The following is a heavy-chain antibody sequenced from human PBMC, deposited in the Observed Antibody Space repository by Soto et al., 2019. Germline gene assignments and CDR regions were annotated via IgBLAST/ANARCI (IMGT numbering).Heavy chain of an antibody. D-gene: IGHD2-2*01. V-gene: IGHV1-18*01. CDR1: GYTFTSYG. CDR3: ARYCSSTSCYAGHLGYYYMDV. CDR2: ISAYNGNT. J-gene: IGHJ6*03. Sequence: QVQLVQSGAEVKKPGASVKVSCKASGYTFTSYGISWVRQAPGQGLEWMGWISAYNGNTNYAQKLQGRVTMTTDTSTSTAYMELRSLRSDHTAVYYCARYCSSTSCYAGHLGYYYMDVWGKGTTLTVSS.